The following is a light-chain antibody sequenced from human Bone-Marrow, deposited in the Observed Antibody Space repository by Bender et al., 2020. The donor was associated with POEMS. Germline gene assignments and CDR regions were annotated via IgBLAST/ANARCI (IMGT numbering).Light chain of an antibody. J-gene: IGLJ2*01. V-gene: IGLV3-1*01. Sequence: YELTQPPSVSVSPGQTARITCSGDKLGDRYVCWYQQKPGQSPVLVIYQDTKRPSGIPERFSGSNSGNTATLSISGTQAMDEADYYCQAWGSSSVVFGGGTKLTVL. CDR1: KLGDRY. CDR2: QDT. CDR3: QAWGSSSVV.